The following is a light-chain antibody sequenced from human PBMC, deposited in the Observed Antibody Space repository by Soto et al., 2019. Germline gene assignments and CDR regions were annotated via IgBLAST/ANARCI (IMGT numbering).Light chain of an antibody. CDR3: SSYTSSSTLAYV. Sequence: QSVLTQPASVSLSPGQSITISCTGTSSDVGGYNYVSWYQQHPGKAPKLMIYEVSNRPSGVSNRFSGSKSGNTASLTISGLQAEDEADYYCSSYTSSSTLAYVFGTGTKVTVL. CDR1: SSDVGGYNY. V-gene: IGLV2-14*01. CDR2: EVS. J-gene: IGLJ1*01.